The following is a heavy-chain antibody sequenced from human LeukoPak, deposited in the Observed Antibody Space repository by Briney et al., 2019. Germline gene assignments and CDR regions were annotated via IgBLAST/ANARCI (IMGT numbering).Heavy chain of an antibody. CDR2: ISGSGGST. Sequence: GGCLRLSWAASGFTFSSCAMSWVRQAPGKGLEWVSAISGSGGSTYYADSVKGRFTISRDNSKNTLYLQMNSLRAEDTAVYYCAKDRDLYSSSWAIDYWGQGTLVTVSS. CDR1: GFTFSSCA. V-gene: IGHV3-23*01. CDR3: AKDRDLYSSSWAIDY. J-gene: IGHJ4*02. D-gene: IGHD6-13*01.